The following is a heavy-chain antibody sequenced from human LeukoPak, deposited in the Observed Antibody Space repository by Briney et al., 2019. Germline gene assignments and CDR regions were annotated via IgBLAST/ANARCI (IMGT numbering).Heavy chain of an antibody. Sequence: PGGSLRLSCAASGFTFSTYGMHWVRQAPGKGLEWVAVISYDGSNEYYADSVKGRFTISRDNSKNTLYLQMSSLRAEDTAVYYCAGRVTGYSSGYVYWGQGTLVTVSS. CDR2: ISYDGSNE. V-gene: IGHV3-30*03. CDR3: AGRVTGYSSGYVY. D-gene: IGHD5-18*01. J-gene: IGHJ4*02. CDR1: GFTFSTYG.